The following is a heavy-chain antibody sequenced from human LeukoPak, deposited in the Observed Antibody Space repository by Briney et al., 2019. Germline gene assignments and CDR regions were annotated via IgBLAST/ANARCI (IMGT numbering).Heavy chain of an antibody. V-gene: IGHV3-30-3*01. CDR1: GFTFSSYA. J-gene: IGHJ4*02. D-gene: IGHD7-27*01. CDR2: ISYDGSNK. Sequence: GRSLRFSCAASGFTFSSYAMHWVRQAPGKGLEWVAVISYDGSNKYYADSVKGRFTISRDNSKNTLYLQMNSLRAEDTAVYYCAARGLGTDYFDYWGQGTLVTVSS. CDR3: AARGLGTDYFDY.